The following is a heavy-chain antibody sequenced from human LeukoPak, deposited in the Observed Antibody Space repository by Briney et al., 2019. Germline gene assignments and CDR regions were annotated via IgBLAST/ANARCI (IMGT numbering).Heavy chain of an antibody. D-gene: IGHD2-21*02. J-gene: IGHJ4*02. CDR1: GFTFSSYG. CDR2: ISYDGSNK. Sequence: GGSLRLSCAASGFTFSSYGMHWVRQAPGKGLEWVAVISYDGSNKYYADSVKGRFTISRDNSKNTLYLQMNSLRAEDTAVYYCARGPPELYCGGDCSHYFDYWGQGTLVTVSS. CDR3: ARGPPELYCGGDCSHYFDY. V-gene: IGHV3-30*03.